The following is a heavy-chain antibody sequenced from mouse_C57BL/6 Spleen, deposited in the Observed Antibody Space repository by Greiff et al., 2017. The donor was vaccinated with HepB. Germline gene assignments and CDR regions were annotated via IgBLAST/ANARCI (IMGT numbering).Heavy chain of an antibody. J-gene: IGHJ2*01. D-gene: IGHD1-1*01. CDR2: IDPEDGET. CDR3: ARAGTTVVAGYYFDY. CDR1: GFNIKDYY. V-gene: IGHV14-2*01. Sequence: EVMLVESGAELVKPGASVKLSCTASGFNIKDYYMHWVKQRTEQGLEWIGRIDPEDGETKYAPKFQGKATITADTSSNTAYLQLSSLTSEDTAVYYCARAGTTVVAGYYFDYWGQGTTLTVSS.